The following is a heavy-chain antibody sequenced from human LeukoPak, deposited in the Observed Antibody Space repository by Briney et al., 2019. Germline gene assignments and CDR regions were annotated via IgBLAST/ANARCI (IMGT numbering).Heavy chain of an antibody. V-gene: IGHV3-74*01. CDR1: GFTSSSYW. CDR2: IKGDGST. J-gene: IGHJ5*02. Sequence: GGSLRLSCALSGFTSSSYWMHWVRQIPGKGLVWVSRIKGDGSTIYADSVKGRFTISRDNAKNTVYLQMNSLRAEDTAIYYCARAVTYFYGSVTYDWFDPWGQGTLVTVSS. D-gene: IGHD3-10*01. CDR3: ARAVTYFYGSVTYDWFDP.